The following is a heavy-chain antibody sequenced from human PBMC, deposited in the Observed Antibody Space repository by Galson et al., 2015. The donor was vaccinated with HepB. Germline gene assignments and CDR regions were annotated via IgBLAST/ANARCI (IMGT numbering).Heavy chain of an antibody. CDR2: ISYDGSNK. V-gene: IGHV3-30*04. CDR3: AREATTVTTERAYYFDY. CDR1: GFTFSSYA. Sequence: SLRLSCAASGFTFSSYAMHWVRQAPGKGLEWVAVISYDGSNKYYADSVKGRFTISRDNSKNTLYLQMNSLRAEDTAVYYCAREATTVTTERAYYFDYWGQGTLVTVSS. D-gene: IGHD4-17*01. J-gene: IGHJ4*02.